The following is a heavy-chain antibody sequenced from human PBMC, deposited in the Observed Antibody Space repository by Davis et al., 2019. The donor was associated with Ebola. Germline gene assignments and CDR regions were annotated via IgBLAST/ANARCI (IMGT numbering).Heavy chain of an antibody. Sequence: GESLKISCAASGFTFSSYSVNWVRQAPGKGLEWVSSIRTSSTYIYYADSVKGRFTISRDNAKNSLYLQMNSLRSEDTAVYYCARVYCSSTSCYTGGYYYYMDVWGKGTTVTVSS. V-gene: IGHV3-21*01. CDR1: GFTFSSYS. D-gene: IGHD2-2*02. CDR2: IRTSSTYI. CDR3: ARVYCSSTSCYTGGYYYYMDV. J-gene: IGHJ6*03.